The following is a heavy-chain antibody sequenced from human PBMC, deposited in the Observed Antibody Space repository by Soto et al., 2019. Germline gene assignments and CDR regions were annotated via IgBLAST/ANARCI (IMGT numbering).Heavy chain of an antibody. Sequence: QVQLVQSGAEVKKPGSSVKVSCKASGGTFSSYTISWVRQAPGQGLEWMGRIIPILGIANYAQKFQGRVTNTGDKSTSTAYMELSSLRSEDTAGYYCAREGWDCSSTSGYSKGYWYFDLWGRGTLVTVSS. J-gene: IGHJ2*01. V-gene: IGHV1-69*08. CDR3: AREGWDCSSTSGYSKGYWYFDL. CDR2: IIPILGIA. D-gene: IGHD2-2*01. CDR1: GGTFSSYT.